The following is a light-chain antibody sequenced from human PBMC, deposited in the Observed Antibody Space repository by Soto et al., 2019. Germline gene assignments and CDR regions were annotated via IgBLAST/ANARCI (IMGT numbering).Light chain of an antibody. CDR1: QDIKNY. CDR2: DAF. J-gene: IGKJ4*01. V-gene: IGKV1-33*01. CDR3: QQYDSLPPT. Sequence: DIQMTQSPSSLSAFVGDSITITCQASQDIKNYLNWYQHKPGKAPKLLIYDAFKSDTGVPSRFSGSGSGTDFTFTINNLQPEVIATYFCQQYDSLPPTFGGGTRV.